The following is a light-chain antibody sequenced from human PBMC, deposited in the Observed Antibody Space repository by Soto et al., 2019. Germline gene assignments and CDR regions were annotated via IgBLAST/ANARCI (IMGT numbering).Light chain of an antibody. CDR3: QQYGSSPWT. CDR2: GAS. CDR1: QSVSIN. V-gene: IGKV3-15*01. J-gene: IGKJ1*01. Sequence: EIVMTQSPATMSVSPGERATLSCRASQSVSINVAWYQQKPGLPPRPLIYGASTRATGIPARFSGSGSGTEFTLTISSLQSEDFAVYYCQQYGSSPWTFGQGTKVDI.